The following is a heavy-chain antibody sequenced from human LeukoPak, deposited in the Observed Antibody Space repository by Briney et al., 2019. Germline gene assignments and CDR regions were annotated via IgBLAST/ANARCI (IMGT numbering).Heavy chain of an antibody. CDR2: IYNSENT. CDR1: GGSVSSYY. J-gene: IGHJ2*01. CDR3: ARFHSGPSGWYVLWYFDL. V-gene: IGHV4-4*09. D-gene: IGHD6-19*01. Sequence: SETLSLTCTVSGGSVSSYYWSWIRQPPGKGLEWIGYIYNSENTKYNSSLESRVTISVDTSNNQFFLKLSSVTAADTAVYYCARFHSGPSGWYVLWYFDLWGRGTLVTVSS.